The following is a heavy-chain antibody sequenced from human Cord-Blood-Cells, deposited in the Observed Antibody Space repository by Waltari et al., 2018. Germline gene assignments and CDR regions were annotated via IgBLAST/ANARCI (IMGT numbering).Heavy chain of an antibody. D-gene: IGHD3-10*01. Sequence: QVQLQQWGAGLLKPSETLSLTCAVYGGSFSGYSWSWIRQPPGKGLEWIGEINHSGSTNYNPSLKSRVTISVDTSKNQFSLKLSSVTAADTAVYYCAREWFREGRFDPWGQGTLVTVSS. CDR1: GGSFSGYS. CDR2: INHSGST. V-gene: IGHV4-34*01. J-gene: IGHJ5*02. CDR3: AREWFREGRFDP.